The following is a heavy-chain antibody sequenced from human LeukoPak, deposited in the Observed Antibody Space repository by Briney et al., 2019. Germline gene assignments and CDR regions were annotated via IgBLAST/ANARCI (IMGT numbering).Heavy chain of an antibody. D-gene: IGHD1-26*01. CDR1: IDSFSNYH. Sequence: KSSETLSLTCAVYIDSFSNYHWNWIRQTPAKRMEWIGEVNESGGTNISPSLRSRVILSVDTSKNQFSLKLISVTVADTAIYYCARGQGATVPQVGKNWFDPWGQGTRVTVSS. V-gene: IGHV4-34*01. CDR3: ARGQGATVPQVGKNWFDP. CDR2: VNESGGT. J-gene: IGHJ5*02.